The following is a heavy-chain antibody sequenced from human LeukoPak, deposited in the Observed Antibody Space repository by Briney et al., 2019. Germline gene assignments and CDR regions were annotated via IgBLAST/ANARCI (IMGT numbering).Heavy chain of an antibody. CDR2: IYSGGST. D-gene: IGHD3-16*01. V-gene: IGHV3-66*01. Sequence: GGSLRLSCAASGFTVSSNYMSWVRQAPGKGLEWVSVIYSGGSTYYADSVKGRFTISRDNSKNTLYLQMNSLRAEDTAVYYCASFMIHYYYYGMDVWGQGTTVTVSS. J-gene: IGHJ6*02. CDR1: GFTVSSNY. CDR3: ASFMIHYYYYGMDV.